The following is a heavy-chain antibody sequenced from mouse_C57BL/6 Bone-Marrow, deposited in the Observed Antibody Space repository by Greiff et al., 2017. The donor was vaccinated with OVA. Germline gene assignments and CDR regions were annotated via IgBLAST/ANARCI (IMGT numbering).Heavy chain of an antibody. J-gene: IGHJ3*01. CDR2: IYPSDSET. D-gene: IGHD4-1*01. V-gene: IGHV1-61*01. Sequence: QVQLQQPGAELVRPGSSVKLSCKASGYTFTSYWMDWVKQRPGQGLEWIGNIYPSDSETHYNQKFKDKDTLTVDKSSSTAYMQLSSLTSEDSAVYYCARSWGSWFAYWGQGTLVTVSA. CDR3: ARSWGSWFAY. CDR1: GYTFTSYW.